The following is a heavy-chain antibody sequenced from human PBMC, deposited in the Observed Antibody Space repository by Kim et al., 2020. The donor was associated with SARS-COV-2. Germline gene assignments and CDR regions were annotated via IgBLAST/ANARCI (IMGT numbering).Heavy chain of an antibody. J-gene: IGHJ6*02. CDR3: ARDPRFPIVVEVVAQGMDV. Sequence: GGSLRLSCAASGFTFSRYSMNWVRQAPGKGLEWVSYISSSSSTIYYADSVKGRFTISRDNAKNSLYLQMNSLRDEDTAVYYCARDPRFPIVVEVVAQGMDVWGQGTTVTVSS. V-gene: IGHV3-48*02. CDR1: GFTFSRYS. CDR2: ISSSSSTI. D-gene: IGHD2-15*01.